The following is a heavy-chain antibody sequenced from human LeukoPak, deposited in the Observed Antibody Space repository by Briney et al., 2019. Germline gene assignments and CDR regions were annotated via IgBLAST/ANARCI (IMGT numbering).Heavy chain of an antibody. CDR1: GGSVSSGSYY. D-gene: IGHD6-19*01. CDR3: ARGGPQWLVRGDAFDI. Sequence: SETLSLTCTVSGGSVSSGSYYWSWIRQPPGKGLEWIGYVYYHGGTNYNPSLKSRVTISVDTSKNQFSLKLTSVTAADTAVYYCARGGPQWLVRGDAFDIWGQGSMVTVSS. J-gene: IGHJ3*02. V-gene: IGHV4-61*01. CDR2: VYYHGGT.